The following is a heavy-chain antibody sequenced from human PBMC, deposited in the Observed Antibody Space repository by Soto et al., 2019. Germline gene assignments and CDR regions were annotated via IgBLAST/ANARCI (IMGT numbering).Heavy chain of an antibody. D-gene: IGHD4-17*01. CDR1: GFXFCSYA. Sequence: GGSLXLSCAASGFXFCSYAMHWVRQAPGKGLEWVAVISYDGSNKYYADSVKGRFTISRDNSKNTLYLQMNSLRAEDTAVYYCARSSLRTVTTRISFDYWGQGTLVTVSS. CDR3: ARSSLRTVTTRISFDY. V-gene: IGHV3-30-3*01. J-gene: IGHJ4*02. CDR2: ISYDGSNK.